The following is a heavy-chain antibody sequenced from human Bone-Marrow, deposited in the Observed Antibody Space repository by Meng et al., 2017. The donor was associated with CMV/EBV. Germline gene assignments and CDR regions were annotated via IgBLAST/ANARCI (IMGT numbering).Heavy chain of an antibody. CDR3: AREDDHISDNFDS. CDR1: GGPITSINSY. CDR2: IYHSGTT. D-gene: IGHD3-16*01. J-gene: IGHJ4*02. Sequence: SETLSLTFTVPGGPITSINSYWGWIRQPPGEGLEWIGSIYHSGTTYYSPSLKSRVIISVETSKNQFSLSLSSVSAADTALYYVAREDDHISDNFDSWGQGTLVTVSS. V-gene: IGHV4-39*07.